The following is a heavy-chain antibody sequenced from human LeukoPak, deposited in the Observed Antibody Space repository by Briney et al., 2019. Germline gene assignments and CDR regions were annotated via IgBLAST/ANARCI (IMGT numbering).Heavy chain of an antibody. D-gene: IGHD3-10*01. CDR3: AKRGVVIRVFLVGFHKEAYYFDS. CDR1: GITLSNYG. CDR2: LSGSGGGT. J-gene: IGHJ4*02. Sequence: GGSLRLSCAVSGITLSNYGMSWVRQAPGKGLEWVAGLSGSGGGTNYADSVQGRFTISRDNLKNTLYLQMNRLRAEDTAVYFCAKRGVVIRVFLVGFHKEAYYFDSWGQGALVTVSS. V-gene: IGHV3-23*01.